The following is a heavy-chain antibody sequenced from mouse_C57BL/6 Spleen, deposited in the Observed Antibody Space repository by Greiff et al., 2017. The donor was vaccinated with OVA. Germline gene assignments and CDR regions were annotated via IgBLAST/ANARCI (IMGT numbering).Heavy chain of an antibody. CDR3: ARHGCYGSSCFDY. V-gene: IGHV5-6*01. CDR1: GFTFSSYG. D-gene: IGHD1-1*01. J-gene: IGHJ2*01. CDR2: ISSGGSYT. Sequence: EVNVVESGGDLVKPGGSLKLSCAASGFTFSSYGMSWVRQTPDKRLEWVATISSGGSYTYYPDSVQGRFTISRDNAKNTLYLHMSSLKSEDTAMYYCARHGCYGSSCFDYWGQGTTLTVSS.